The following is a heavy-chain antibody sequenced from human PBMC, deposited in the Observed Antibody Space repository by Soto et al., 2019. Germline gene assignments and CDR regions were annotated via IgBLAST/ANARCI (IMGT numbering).Heavy chain of an antibody. CDR3: ARENSSSSGVGFDP. Sequence: SETLSLTCTVSGGSISSYYWSWIRQPPGKGLEWIGYIYYSGSTNYNPSLKSRVTISVDTSKNQFSLKLSSVTAADTDVYYCARENSSSSGVGFDPWGQGTLVTVSS. J-gene: IGHJ5*02. CDR2: IYYSGST. CDR1: GGSISSYY. D-gene: IGHD6-6*01. V-gene: IGHV4-59*01.